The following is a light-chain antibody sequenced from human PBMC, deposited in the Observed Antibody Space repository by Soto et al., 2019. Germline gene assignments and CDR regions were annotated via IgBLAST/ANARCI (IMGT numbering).Light chain of an antibody. CDR1: QGISSH. CDR2: AAS. V-gene: IGKV1-9*01. J-gene: IGKJ5*01. CDR3: QQHENYPLT. Sequence: DIQVTQSPSFLSASVGDRVTITCRASQGISSHLTWYQQAPGKAPKVLIYAASTLHSGVPSRFSGSGSGTDFTLTISSLQPEDFATYYCQQHENYPLTFGRGTRLEIK.